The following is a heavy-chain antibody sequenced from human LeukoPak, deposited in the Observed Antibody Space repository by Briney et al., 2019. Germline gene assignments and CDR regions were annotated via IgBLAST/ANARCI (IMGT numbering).Heavy chain of an antibody. CDR3: ARDRLGYCSGGSCHPLDY. Sequence: PGRSPRLSCAASGFTFSSYAMHWVRQAPGKGLEWVAVISYDGSNKYYADSVKGRFTISRDNSKNTLYLQMNSLRAEDTAVYYCARDRLGYCSGGSCHPLDYWGQGTLVTVSS. J-gene: IGHJ4*02. CDR2: ISYDGSNK. V-gene: IGHV3-30-3*01. CDR1: GFTFSSYA. D-gene: IGHD2-15*01.